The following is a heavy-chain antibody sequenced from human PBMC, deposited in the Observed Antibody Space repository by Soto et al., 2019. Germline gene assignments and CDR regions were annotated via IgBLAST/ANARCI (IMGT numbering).Heavy chain of an antibody. CDR3: SYSCSPLGFDF. V-gene: IGHV1-69*01. CDR1: GGTFSSYV. J-gene: IGHJ4*02. D-gene: IGHD1-26*01. CDR2: IIPMFEKT. Sequence: QVQLVQSGAEVKKPGSSVKVSCKASGGTFSSYVISWVRQAPGQGLEWMGGIIPMFEKTTYAQRFQGRVTITADESTSTAYMELSSLRSEDTAFYFCSYSCSPLGFDFWGQGTLVTVSS.